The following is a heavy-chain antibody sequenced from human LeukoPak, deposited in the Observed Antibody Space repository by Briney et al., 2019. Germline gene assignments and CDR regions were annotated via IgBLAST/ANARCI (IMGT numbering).Heavy chain of an antibody. CDR1: GDSISRYY. D-gene: IGHD3-22*01. J-gene: IGHJ4*02. CDR2: TNYSGSA. V-gene: IGHV4-59*08. CDR3: ARRVRYYDSSGYYDY. Sequence: PSETLSLTCTVSGDSISRYYWGWIRQPPRKGLEWIGYTNYSGSANYNPSLKSRVTISVDTSKNQFSLKLSSVTAADTAVYYCARRVRYYDSSGYYDYWGQGTLVTVSS.